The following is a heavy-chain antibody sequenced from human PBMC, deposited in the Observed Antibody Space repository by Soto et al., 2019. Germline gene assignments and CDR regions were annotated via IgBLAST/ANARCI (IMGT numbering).Heavy chain of an antibody. D-gene: IGHD1-26*01. V-gene: IGHV3-23*01. Sequence: GGSLRLSCAASGFTFTNHAMNWVRQAPGKGLEWVSGISGSGGSTYYADSVKGRFTISRDNAKNTLHLQVNSLRAEDTALYYCAKDSSAGGSYYVYWGQGTLVTVSS. CDR2: ISGSGGST. CDR3: AKDSSAGGSYYVY. CDR1: GFTFTNHA. J-gene: IGHJ4*02.